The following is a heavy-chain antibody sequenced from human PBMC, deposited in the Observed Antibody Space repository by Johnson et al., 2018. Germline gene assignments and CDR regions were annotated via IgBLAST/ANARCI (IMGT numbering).Heavy chain of an antibody. D-gene: IGHD3-9*01. CDR3: AKGSGAGYYYYMDV. CDR2: ISWNSYSI. Sequence: QLVQSGGGLVQPGRSLRLSCAASGFTFDDYPMHWVRQAPGKGLEWVSGISWNSYSIGYADSVKGLFTISRDNAENSLYLQMNSLRAEDTALYYCAKGSGAGYYYYMDVWGKGTTVTVSS. V-gene: IGHV3-9*01. CDR1: GFTFDDYP. J-gene: IGHJ6*03.